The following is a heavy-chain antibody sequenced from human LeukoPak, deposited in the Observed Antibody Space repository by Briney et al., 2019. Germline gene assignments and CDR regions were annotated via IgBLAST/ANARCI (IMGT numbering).Heavy chain of an antibody. J-gene: IGHJ6*04. Sequence: GSLRLSSSASRFTFSCYEMNWVRQAPGNGLEGVSYISSSCSTIDYADSVRGRFTIYRDNAKNSLYLQMNSLRAEDTDVYYCAELGITMIGGVWGKGTTVTISS. CDR1: RFTFSCYE. CDR3: AELGITMIGGV. V-gene: IGHV3-48*03. CDR2: ISSSCSTI. D-gene: IGHD3-10*02.